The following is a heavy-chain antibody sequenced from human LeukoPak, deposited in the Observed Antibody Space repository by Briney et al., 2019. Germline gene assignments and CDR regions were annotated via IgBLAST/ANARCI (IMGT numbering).Heavy chain of an antibody. CDR2: VSGSGSST. V-gene: IGHV3-23*01. J-gene: IGHJ4*02. CDR1: GFTFSTYA. CDR3: ARDPCRGGSCFWGRSDY. Sequence: GGSLRLSCAASGFTFSTYAMNWVRQAPGKGLEWVSGVSGSGSSTYYADSARGRFTISRDNSKNTLYLQMNGLRAEDTAVYYCARDPCRGGSCFWGRSDYWGQGTLVTVSS. D-gene: IGHD2-15*01.